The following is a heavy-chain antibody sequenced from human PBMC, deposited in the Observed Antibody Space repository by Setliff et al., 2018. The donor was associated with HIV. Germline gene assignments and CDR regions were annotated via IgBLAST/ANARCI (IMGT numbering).Heavy chain of an antibody. D-gene: IGHD3-10*01. Sequence: LSLTCTVSGGSISSGDYYWSWIRQLPGKGLEWIGYMYYNGSTYSNPSLKSRVTVSQDTSKNQFSLKLTSMTAVDTAVYYCARQVTMIRGVQNYYMDVWGQGTLVTVSS. CDR1: GGSISSGDYY. CDR3: ARQVTMIRGVQNYYMDV. J-gene: IGHJ4*02. CDR2: MYYNGST. V-gene: IGHV4-30-4*01.